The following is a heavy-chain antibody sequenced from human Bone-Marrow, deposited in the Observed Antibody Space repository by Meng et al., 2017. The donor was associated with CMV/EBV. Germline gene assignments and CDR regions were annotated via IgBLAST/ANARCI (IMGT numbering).Heavy chain of an antibody. CDR1: GGTFTSYA. J-gene: IGHJ4*02. CDR2: HIPIFGTA. CDR3: ARARIAAAGSDFDY. V-gene: IGHV1-69*01. D-gene: IGHD6-13*01. Sequence: QVQLWPSWAGVKRPGSSAKFSCKASGGTFTSYALSCARQAPGQGLEWMGGHIPIFGTANYAQKFQGRVTITADESTSTAYMELSSLRSEDTAVYYCARARIAAAGSDFDYWGQGTLVTASS.